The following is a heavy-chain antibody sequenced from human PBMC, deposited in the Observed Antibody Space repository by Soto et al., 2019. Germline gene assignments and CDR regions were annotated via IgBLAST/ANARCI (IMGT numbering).Heavy chain of an antibody. V-gene: IGHV3-72*01. Sequence: PGGSLRLSCAASGFTFSDHYMDWVRQAPGKGLEWVGRTRNKANSYTTEYAASVKGRFTISRDDSKNSLYLQMNSLKTEDTAVYYCARTESSAPNTNKSVAATVLVAFDIWGQGTMVTVSS. CDR2: TRNKANSYTT. CDR3: ARTESSAPNTNKSVAATVLVAFDI. CDR1: GFTFSDHY. J-gene: IGHJ3*02. D-gene: IGHD2-15*01.